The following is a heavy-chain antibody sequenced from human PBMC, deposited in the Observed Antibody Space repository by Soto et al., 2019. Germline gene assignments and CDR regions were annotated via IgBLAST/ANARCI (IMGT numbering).Heavy chain of an antibody. CDR1: GGSISSYY. V-gene: IGHV4-59*01. CDR3: ARGYINYYYYGMDV. D-gene: IGHD5-18*01. J-gene: IGHJ6*02. CDR2: IYYSGST. Sequence: SETLSLTCTVSGGSISSYYWSWIRQPPGKGLEWIGYIYYSGSTNYNPSLKSRVTISVDTSKNQFSLKLSSVTAADTAVYYCARGYINYYYYGMDVWGQGTTVTVSS.